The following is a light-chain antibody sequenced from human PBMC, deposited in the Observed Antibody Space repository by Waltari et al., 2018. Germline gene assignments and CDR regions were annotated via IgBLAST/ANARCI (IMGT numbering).Light chain of an antibody. CDR3: SSYAGNYTWM. Sequence: QSALTQPRSVSGSPGQSVTISCTGPISYVGGYTSVPWYQQHPGKVPKIMVYDVTKRPSGVPDRFSGAKSGYTASLTISGLQAEDEADYYCSSYAGNYTWMFGGGTKLTVL. V-gene: IGLV2-11*01. CDR2: DVT. J-gene: IGLJ3*02. CDR1: ISYVGGYTS.